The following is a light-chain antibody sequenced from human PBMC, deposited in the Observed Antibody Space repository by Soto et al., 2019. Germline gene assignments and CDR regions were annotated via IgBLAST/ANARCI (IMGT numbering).Light chain of an antibody. CDR3: LQQNSYPLA. V-gene: IGKV1-17*01. J-gene: IGKJ1*01. CDR2: AAS. CDR1: QGSRND. Sequence: DIQMTQSPSSLSASVGDRVTITCRASQGSRNDLAWYQQKPGKAPKRLIYAASSLKSGVPSRFSGSGSGTEFTLTISSLQPEDFATYYCLQQNSYPLAFGQGTKVEIK.